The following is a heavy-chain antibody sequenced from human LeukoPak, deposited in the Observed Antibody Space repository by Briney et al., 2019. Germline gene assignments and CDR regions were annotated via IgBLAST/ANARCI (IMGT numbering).Heavy chain of an antibody. D-gene: IGHD3-10*01. CDR2: INHSGST. CDR1: GGSFNGYY. CDR3: ARLSAGI. V-gene: IGHV4-34*01. Sequence: SETLSLTCAVYGGSFNGYYWSWIRQPPGKGLEWIGEINHSGSTNYNPSLKSRVTISVDTSKNQFSLKLSSVTAADTAVYYCARLSAGIWGQGTMVTVSS. J-gene: IGHJ3*02.